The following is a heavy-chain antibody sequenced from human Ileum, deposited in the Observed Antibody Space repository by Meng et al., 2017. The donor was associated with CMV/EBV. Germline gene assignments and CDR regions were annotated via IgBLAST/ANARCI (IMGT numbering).Heavy chain of an antibody. Sequence: GESLKISCTGSGFTFGNYAMHWVRQAPGKGLEWVAYIRHDSNDKYYGDSVKGRFTISRDNSKKMVYLQMNSLSLEDTAIYYFAKGGATKDLDYWGQGTLVTVSS. J-gene: IGHJ4*02. CDR2: IRHDSNDK. V-gene: IGHV3-30*02. CDR1: GFTFGNYA. D-gene: IGHD1-26*01. CDR3: AKGGATKDLDY.